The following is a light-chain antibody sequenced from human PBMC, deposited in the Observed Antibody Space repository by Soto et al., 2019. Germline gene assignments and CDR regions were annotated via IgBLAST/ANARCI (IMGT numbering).Light chain of an antibody. J-gene: IGLJ1*01. Sequence: SSELSHPPSVSVAPGHTARITCGGNNIRTKSVHWYQQKPGQAPVLVVCDDSDRPSGIPERFSGSNSGNTATLTISRVEAGDEADYFCQVWDSGSAHYVFGAGTKVTVL. V-gene: IGLV3-21*02. CDR2: DDS. CDR3: QVWDSGSAHYV. CDR1: NIRTKS.